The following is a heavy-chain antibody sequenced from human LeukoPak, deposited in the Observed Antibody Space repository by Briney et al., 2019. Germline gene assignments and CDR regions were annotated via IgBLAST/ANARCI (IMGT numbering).Heavy chain of an antibody. V-gene: IGHV5-10-1*01. J-gene: IGHJ4*02. CDR1: GYSFTSYW. Sequence: GESLRISCTGSGYSFTSYWISWVRQMPGKGLEWMGRLDPSDSYTNYSPSFQGHVTISADKSISTAYRQCSRLMASDTAMYYCARQPQYYYGSGSYYPDYWGQGTLVTVSS. D-gene: IGHD3-10*01. CDR2: LDPSDSYT. CDR3: ARQPQYYYGSGSYYPDY.